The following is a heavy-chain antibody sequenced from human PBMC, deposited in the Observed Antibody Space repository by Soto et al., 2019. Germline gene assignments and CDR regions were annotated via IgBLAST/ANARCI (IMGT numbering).Heavy chain of an antibody. CDR1: GFTVNNYG. D-gene: IGHD6-19*01. Sequence: GGSLRLSCAASGFTVNNYGIHWVRQAPGKGLEWVAAISYDGSNKYHADSVKGRFTISRDNSKNTLYLQMNSLIPEDTAVYYCAKDSVYMYSSGWYYLDYWGQGTLVTVSS. V-gene: IGHV3-30*18. J-gene: IGHJ4*02. CDR2: ISYDGSNK. CDR3: AKDSVYMYSSGWYYLDY.